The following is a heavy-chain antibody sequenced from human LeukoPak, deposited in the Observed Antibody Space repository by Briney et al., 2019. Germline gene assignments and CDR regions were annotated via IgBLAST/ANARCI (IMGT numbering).Heavy chain of an antibody. J-gene: IGHJ4*02. CDR2: IKQDGSEK. Sequence: PGGSLRLSCAASGFTFSSYWMSWVRQAPGKGLEWVANIKQDGSEKYYVDSVKGRFTTSRDNAKNSLYLQMNSLRAEDTAVYYCARDSSGWYVAALAPAPCDYWGQGTLVTVSS. V-gene: IGHV3-7*01. D-gene: IGHD6-19*01. CDR3: ARDSSGWYVAALAPAPCDY. CDR1: GFTFSSYW.